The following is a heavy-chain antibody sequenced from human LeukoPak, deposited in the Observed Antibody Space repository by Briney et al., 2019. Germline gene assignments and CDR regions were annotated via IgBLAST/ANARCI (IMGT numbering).Heavy chain of an antibody. CDR1: GFTFSSYA. Sequence: PEGSLRLSCAASGFTFSSYAMHWVRQAPGKGLEWVAVISYDGSNKYYADSVKGRFTISRDNSKNTLYLQMNSLRAEDTAVYYCATRSRTGYYDILTGYYREGDYYYYGMDVWGQGTTVTVSS. J-gene: IGHJ6*02. CDR2: ISYDGSNK. V-gene: IGHV3-30-3*01. CDR3: ATRSRTGYYDILTGYYREGDYYYYGMDV. D-gene: IGHD3-9*01.